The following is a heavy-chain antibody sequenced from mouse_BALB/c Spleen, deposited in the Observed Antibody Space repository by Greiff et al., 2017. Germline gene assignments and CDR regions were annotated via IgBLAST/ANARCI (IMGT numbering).Heavy chain of an antibody. Sequence: EVKVEESGPGLVKPSQSLSLTCTVTGYSITSDYAWNWLRQFPGNKLEWMGYISYSGSTSYNPSLKSRISITRDTSKNQFFLQLNSVTTEDTATYYCARKYYGNYDYAMDYWGQGTSVTVSS. CDR1: GYSITSDYA. J-gene: IGHJ4*01. D-gene: IGHD2-1*01. CDR3: ARKYYGNYDYAMDY. V-gene: IGHV3-2*02. CDR2: ISYSGST.